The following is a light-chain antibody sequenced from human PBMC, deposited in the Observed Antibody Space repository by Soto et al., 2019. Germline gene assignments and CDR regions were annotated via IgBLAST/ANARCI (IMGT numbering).Light chain of an antibody. V-gene: IGLV1-44*01. CDR2: NNN. CDR1: SSNIGSNT. Sequence: QSVLTQPRSASGTPGQRVTISCSGSSSNIGSNTVNWYQQLPGTAPKLLISNNNQRPSGVPDRFSGSKSGNTASLTVSGLQAEDEADYYCSSYAGSSNVFGTGTKVTVL. CDR3: SSYAGSSNV. J-gene: IGLJ1*01.